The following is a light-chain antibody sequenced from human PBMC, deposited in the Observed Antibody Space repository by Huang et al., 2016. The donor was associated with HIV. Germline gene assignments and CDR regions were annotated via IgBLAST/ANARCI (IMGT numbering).Light chain of an antibody. CDR2: CAS. Sequence: EIVMTQSPATLSVSPGERATLSCRASQSVSSNLTWYQQQPGQSPRLLISCASPRATGIPARFSGSESGTEFTLTISSLQSEDFAVYYCQQYNNWPWTFGQGTKVEIK. CDR3: QQYNNWPWT. V-gene: IGKV3-15*01. CDR1: QSVSSN. J-gene: IGKJ1*01.